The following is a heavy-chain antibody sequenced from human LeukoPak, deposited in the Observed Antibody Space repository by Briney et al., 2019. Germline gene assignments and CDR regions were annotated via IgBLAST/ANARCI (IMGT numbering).Heavy chain of an antibody. CDR1: GFTFSSYS. D-gene: IGHD4-17*01. CDR2: ISGGGSYI. V-gene: IGHV3-21*01. J-gene: IGHJ3*01. Sequence: GGSLRLSCSVSGFTFSSYSMNWVRQAPGKGLQWVSSISGGGSYIFYADSVEGRFIVSRDNAKNSVFLQMNSLRAEDTAVYYCARGLGDYDAFNVWGHGTRVTVA. CDR3: ARGLGDYDAFNV.